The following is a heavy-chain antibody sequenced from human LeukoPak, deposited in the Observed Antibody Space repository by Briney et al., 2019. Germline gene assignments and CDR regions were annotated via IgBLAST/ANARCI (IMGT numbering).Heavy chain of an antibody. CDR3: AKDRYDGGNSDYYYGMDV. CDR2: ISGSGGST. Sequence: PGGSLRLSCAASGFTFSSYAMSWVRQAPGKGLEWVSAISGSGGSTYYADSVKGRFTISRDNSKNTLYLQMSSLRAEDTAVYYCAKDRYDGGNSDYYYGMDVWGQGTTVTVSS. J-gene: IGHJ6*02. CDR1: GFTFSSYA. D-gene: IGHD4-23*01. V-gene: IGHV3-23*01.